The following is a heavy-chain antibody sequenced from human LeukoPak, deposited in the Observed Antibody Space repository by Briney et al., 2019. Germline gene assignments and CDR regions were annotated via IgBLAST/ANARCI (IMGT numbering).Heavy chain of an antibody. Sequence: GGSLRLSCAASGFTVSSNYMSWVRQAPGKGLEWVSVIYSGGTTYYADSVKGRFTVSRDNSKNTLYLQMNSLRAEDTAVYYCARVDYGDDQYFQHWGQGTLATVSS. J-gene: IGHJ1*01. CDR2: IYSGGTT. D-gene: IGHD4-17*01. CDR3: ARVDYGDDQYFQH. V-gene: IGHV3-53*01. CDR1: GFTVSSNY.